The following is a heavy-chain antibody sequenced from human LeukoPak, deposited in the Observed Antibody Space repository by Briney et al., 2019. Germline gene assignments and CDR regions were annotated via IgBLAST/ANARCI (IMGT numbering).Heavy chain of an antibody. Sequence: SETLSLTCTVSGGSIGSYYWSWIRQPPGKGLEWIGYIYYSGSTNYNPSLKGRVTISVDTSKNQFSLKLSSVTAADTAVYYCARNQYDFDYWGQGTLVTVSS. D-gene: IGHD1-14*01. CDR2: IYYSGST. V-gene: IGHV4-59*01. CDR3: ARNQYDFDY. J-gene: IGHJ4*02. CDR1: GGSIGSYY.